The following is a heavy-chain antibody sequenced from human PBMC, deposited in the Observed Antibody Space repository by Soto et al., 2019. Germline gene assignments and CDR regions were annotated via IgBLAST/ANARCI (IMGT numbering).Heavy chain of an antibody. CDR3: ARDLLIAVADPNWFDP. V-gene: IGHV1-69*08. D-gene: IGHD6-19*01. CDR1: GGTFSSYT. CDR2: IIPILGIA. Sequence: QVQLVQSGAEVKKPGSSVKFSCKASGGTFSSYTISWVRQAPGQGLEWMGGIIPILGIANYAQKFQGRVTITADKSTSTAYMELSSLRSEDTAVYYCARDLLIAVADPNWFDPWGQGTLVTVSS. J-gene: IGHJ5*02.